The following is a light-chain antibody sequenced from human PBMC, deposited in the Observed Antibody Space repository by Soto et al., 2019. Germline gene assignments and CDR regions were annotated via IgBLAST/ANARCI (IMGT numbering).Light chain of an antibody. CDR2: GAS. V-gene: IGKV3-20*01. CDR3: HQCGTSPQT. J-gene: IGKJ1*01. Sequence: EIVLTQSPGTLSLSPGERATLSCRASQRVSSSYLAWYQQKPGQAPRLLIYGASSRATGIPDRFSGSGSGTDFTLTISRLEPEDFAVYYCHQCGTSPQTFGQGTKVEIK. CDR1: QRVSSSY.